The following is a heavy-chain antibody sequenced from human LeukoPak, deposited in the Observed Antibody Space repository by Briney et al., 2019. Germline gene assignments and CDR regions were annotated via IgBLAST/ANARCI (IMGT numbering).Heavy chain of an antibody. J-gene: IGHJ4*02. CDR1: GFTFSSYA. CDR3: ARESYSSSWYSY. Sequence: PGGSLRLSCAASGFTFSSYAMHWFRQAPGKGLEWVAVISYDGSNKYYADSVKGRFTISRDNSKNTLYLQMNSLRAEDTAVYYCARESYSSSWYSYWGQGTLVTVSS. D-gene: IGHD6-13*01. V-gene: IGHV3-30-3*01. CDR2: ISYDGSNK.